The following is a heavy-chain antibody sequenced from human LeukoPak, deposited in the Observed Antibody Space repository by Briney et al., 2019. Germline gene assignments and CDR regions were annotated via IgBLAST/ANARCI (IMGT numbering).Heavy chain of an antibody. J-gene: IGHJ4*02. V-gene: IGHV1-46*01. CDR2: INPSGGST. CDR1: GYTFTSYY. D-gene: IGHD3-22*01. Sequence: ASVKVSCKASGYTFTSYYMHWVRQAPGQGLEWMGIINPSGGSTSYAQKFQGRVTMTRDTSTSTVYMELSSLRSEDTAVYYCARNYYYDSSGYYDEFDYWGQGTLVTVSS. CDR3: ARNYYYDSSGYYDEFDY.